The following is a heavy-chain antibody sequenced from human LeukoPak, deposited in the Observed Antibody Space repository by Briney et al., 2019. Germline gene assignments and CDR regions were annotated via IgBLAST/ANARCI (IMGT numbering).Heavy chain of an antibody. CDR3: TRELGGSYNDF. D-gene: IGHD1-26*01. Sequence: ASVKVSCKASGYTFNTYYMHWARQAPGQGLEWMGVSNPTGGRTTYAQEFQGRISMTRDTSTSTVYMELSSLKSEDTAMYYCTRELGGSYNDFWGQGTLVTVSS. CDR2: SNPTGGRT. V-gene: IGHV1-46*02. J-gene: IGHJ4*02. CDR1: GYTFNTYY.